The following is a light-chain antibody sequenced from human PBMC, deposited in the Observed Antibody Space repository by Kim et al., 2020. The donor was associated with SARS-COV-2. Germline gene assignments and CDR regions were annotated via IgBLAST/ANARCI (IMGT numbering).Light chain of an antibody. CDR3: SSRDSSGAVV. Sequence: SSELTQDPAVSVALGQTVRITCQGDTLRIYYASWYRQKPGQAPEFVIYAKNNRPSGIPDRFSGSSSGNTASLTITGAQAEDEADYYCSSRDSSGAVVFGGGTQLTVL. V-gene: IGLV3-19*01. J-gene: IGLJ2*01. CDR1: TLRIYY. CDR2: AKN.